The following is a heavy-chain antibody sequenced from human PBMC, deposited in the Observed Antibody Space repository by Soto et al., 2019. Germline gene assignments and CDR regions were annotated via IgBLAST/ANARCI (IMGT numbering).Heavy chain of an antibody. CDR2: IYNDGTT. CDR1: GFTVSNNY. CDR3: ARILRGIDY. Sequence: CLRLSCTASGFTVSNNYMTWVRQAPGKGLDWVAVIYNDGTTYYGDSVKGRLTISRDNSKNTLYLQMNSLRAEDTAVYFCARILRGIDYWGQGVLVTVSS. V-gene: IGHV3-66*01. J-gene: IGHJ4*02. D-gene: IGHD3-16*01.